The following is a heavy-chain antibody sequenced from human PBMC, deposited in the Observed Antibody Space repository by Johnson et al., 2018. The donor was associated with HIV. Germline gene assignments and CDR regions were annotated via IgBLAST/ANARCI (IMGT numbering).Heavy chain of an antibody. Sequence: VQLVESGGGVVRPGGSLRVSCAASGFTFDDYGMSWVRQAPGKGLEWVSGINWNGGSTGYAASVKVRFTISRDNAKNSLYLQMNSLRAEDTAWYYCAKAMDSSGWYDAFDIWGQGTMVTVSS. CDR1: GFTFDDYG. V-gene: IGHV3-20*04. J-gene: IGHJ3*02. D-gene: IGHD6-19*01. CDR2: INWNGGST. CDR3: AKAMDSSGWYDAFDI.